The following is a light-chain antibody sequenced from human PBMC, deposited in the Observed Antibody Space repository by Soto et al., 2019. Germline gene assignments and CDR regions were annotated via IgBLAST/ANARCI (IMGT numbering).Light chain of an antibody. CDR2: DTS. V-gene: IGKV3-15*01. Sequence: EIVMTQSPVTLSASPGESATLSCRASQSVDNNVAWYQHKPGQTPRLLIYDTSTRATGVPTRFSGSRSGAEFTLTINSLQSEDFAVYYCQPYNNWPLTFGGGTKVDIK. J-gene: IGKJ4*01. CDR1: QSVDNN. CDR3: QPYNNWPLT.